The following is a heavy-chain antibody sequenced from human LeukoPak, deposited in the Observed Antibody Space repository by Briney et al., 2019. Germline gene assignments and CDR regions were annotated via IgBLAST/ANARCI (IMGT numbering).Heavy chain of an antibody. CDR3: ARVYDILTGYYLDY. Sequence: QPGGSLRLSCAASGFTVSSNYMSWVRQAPGKGLEWVSVIYSGGSTYCADSVKGRFTISRDKSKNTLYLQMNSLRAEDTAVYYCARVYDILTGYYLDYWGQGTLVTVSS. V-gene: IGHV3-66*01. CDR2: IYSGGST. CDR1: GFTVSSNY. D-gene: IGHD3-9*01. J-gene: IGHJ4*02.